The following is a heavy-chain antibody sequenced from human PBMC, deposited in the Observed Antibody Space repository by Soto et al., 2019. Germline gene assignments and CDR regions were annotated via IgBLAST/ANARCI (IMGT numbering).Heavy chain of an antibody. CDR3: ARVGSITMVRGVPRYFDY. V-gene: IGHV3-11*01. CDR1: GFTFSDYY. CDR2: ISSSGSTI. J-gene: IGHJ4*02. D-gene: IGHD3-10*01. Sequence: GGSLRLSCAASGFTFSDYYMSWIRQAPGKGLEWVSYISSSGSTIYYADSVKGRFTISRDNAKNSLYLQMNSLRAEDTAVYYCARVGSITMVRGVPRYFDYWGQGTLVTVSS.